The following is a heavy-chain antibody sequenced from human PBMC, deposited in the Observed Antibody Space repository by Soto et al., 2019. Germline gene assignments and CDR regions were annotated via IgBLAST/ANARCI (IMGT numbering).Heavy chain of an antibody. J-gene: IGHJ4*02. CDR1: GYTFTDYH. CDR3: ATVPILGPPGDFDY. V-gene: IGHV1-2*02. CDR2: VTPRSGEV. D-gene: IGHD1-26*01. Sequence: QVDLVQSGAEVKRPGDSVKVSCQACGYTFTDYHIHWVRQAPGQGLEWMGRVTPRSGEVYYSPKFQGRVTLTRDTSISTAYMELTTLKFDDTAVFYCATVPILGPPGDFDYWGQGTLATVSS.